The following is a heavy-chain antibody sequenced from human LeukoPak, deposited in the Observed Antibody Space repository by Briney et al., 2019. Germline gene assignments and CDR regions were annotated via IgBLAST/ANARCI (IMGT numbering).Heavy chain of an antibody. CDR3: AKENSGWYVEN. Sequence: PGGSLRHSRAPSRFTFSSYVIHWARPAPGRGLGWGAFIRYDGSNKYYADSVTGRFTISRDNSKNTLYLQMNSLRAEDTAVYYCAKENSGWYVENWGQGTLVTVSS. D-gene: IGHD6-19*01. CDR1: RFTFSSYV. J-gene: IGHJ4*02. V-gene: IGHV3-30*02. CDR2: IRYDGSNK.